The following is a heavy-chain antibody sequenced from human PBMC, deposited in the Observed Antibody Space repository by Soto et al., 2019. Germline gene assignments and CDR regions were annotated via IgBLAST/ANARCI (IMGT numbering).Heavy chain of an antibody. CDR2: IYYSGST. J-gene: IGHJ6*02. CDR3: ARHGDSGVGYYYYYGMDV. Sequence: QLQLQESGPGLVKPSETLSLTCTVSGGSISSSSYYWGWIRQPPGKGLEWIGVIYYSGSTYYNPSLKSRVTISVDTSKNQFSLKLSSVTAADTAVYYCARHGDSGVGYYYYYGMDVWGQGTTVTVSS. D-gene: IGHD1-26*01. V-gene: IGHV4-39*01. CDR1: GGSISSSSYY.